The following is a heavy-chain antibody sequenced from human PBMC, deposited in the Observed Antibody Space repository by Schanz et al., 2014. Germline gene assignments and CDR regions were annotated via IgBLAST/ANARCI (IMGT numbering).Heavy chain of an antibody. V-gene: IGHV1-69*02. CDR3: ATMWVYCTATACQILEVLDV. Sequence: VQLEQSGAEVKKPGSSVKVSCKASGGTFSIFGINWVRQAPGQGLEWMGRIIPSLGLAKYEQKFQAKFTITADTTMTTAYMELSGLRSDDTAMYCCATMWVYCTATACQILEVLDVWGQGTMVTVSS. CDR1: GGTFSIFG. CDR2: IIPSLGLA. J-gene: IGHJ3*01. D-gene: IGHD2-8*02.